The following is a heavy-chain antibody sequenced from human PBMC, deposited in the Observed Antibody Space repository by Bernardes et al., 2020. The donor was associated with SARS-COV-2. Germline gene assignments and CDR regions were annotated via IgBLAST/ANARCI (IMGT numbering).Heavy chain of an antibody. CDR1: GFSFRDYG. Sequence: GGSLRLSCAASGFSFRDYGMYWVRQTPGKGLEWVSYIGSSSRDISYVDSVKGRFTISRDDARNSLFLQMNSLTAEDTAFYYFARRHIVEASAGLDYWGQGTLVTVSS. J-gene: IGHJ4*02. CDR3: ARRHIVEASAGLDY. D-gene: IGHD2-21*01. CDR2: IGSSSRDI. V-gene: IGHV3-21*05.